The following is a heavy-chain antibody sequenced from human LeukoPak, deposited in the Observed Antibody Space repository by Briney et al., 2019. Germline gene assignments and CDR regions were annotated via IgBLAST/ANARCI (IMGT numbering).Heavy chain of an antibody. J-gene: IGHJ5*02. CDR2: ISSSSSYT. Sequence: GGSLRLSCAASGFTFSDYYMSWIRQAPGKGLEWVSYISSSSSYTNYADSVKGRFTISRDNAKNSLYLQMNSLRAEDTAVYYCARDNPEMATIATGWFDPWGQGTLVIVSS. V-gene: IGHV3-11*05. CDR1: GFTFSDYY. CDR3: ARDNPEMATIATGWFDP. D-gene: IGHD5-24*01.